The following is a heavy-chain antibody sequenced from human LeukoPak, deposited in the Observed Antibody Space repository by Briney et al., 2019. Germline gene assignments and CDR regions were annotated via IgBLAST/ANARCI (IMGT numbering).Heavy chain of an antibody. J-gene: IGHJ4*02. CDR3: AKEGGTGTRFDY. CDR2: ISGSGTGT. CDR1: GFTFSSTA. V-gene: IGHV3-23*01. D-gene: IGHD1-7*01. Sequence: GGSLRLSCAASGFTFSSTAMSWVRQAPGKGLYWVSAISGSGTGTYYADSVKGRFTISRDNSKTTLCLQMNSLRAEDTAVYYCAKEGGTGTRFDYWGQGTLVTVSS.